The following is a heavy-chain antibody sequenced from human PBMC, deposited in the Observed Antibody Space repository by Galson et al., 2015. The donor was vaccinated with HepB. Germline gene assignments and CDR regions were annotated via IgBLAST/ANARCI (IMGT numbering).Heavy chain of an antibody. CDR3: ARRISLVRGIITRPDYYYGMDV. D-gene: IGHD3-10*01. CDR1: EFTFSSYW. CDR2: INPDGSEK. J-gene: IGHJ6*02. V-gene: IGHV3-7*03. Sequence: SLRLSCAASEFTFSSYWMNWVRQAPGKGLEWVANINPDGSEKYYVASLKGRFTISRENAKNSLYLQMDSLRAEDTAVYYCARRISLVRGIITRPDYYYGMDVWGQGTTVTGAS.